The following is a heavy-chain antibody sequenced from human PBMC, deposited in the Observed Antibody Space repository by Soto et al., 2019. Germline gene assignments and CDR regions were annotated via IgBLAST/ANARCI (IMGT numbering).Heavy chain of an antibody. CDR2: ISSSSSYI. V-gene: IGHV3-21*01. CDR1: GFTFSSYS. D-gene: IGHD3-10*01. CDR3: ARPLYYYGSGSSCFDY. Sequence: EVQLVESGGGLVKPGGSLRLSCAASGFTFSSYSMNCVRQAPGKGLEWVSSISSSSSYIYYADSVKGRFTISRDNAKNSLYLQMNSLRAEDTAVYYCARPLYYYGSGSSCFDYWGQGTLVTVSS. J-gene: IGHJ4*02.